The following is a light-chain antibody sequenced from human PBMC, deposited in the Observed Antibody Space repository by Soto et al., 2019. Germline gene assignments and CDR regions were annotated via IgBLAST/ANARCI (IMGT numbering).Light chain of an antibody. CDR3: QQHGNSPRT. V-gene: IGKV3-20*01. Sequence: EIVLTQSPGTQSLSPGERATLPCRASQNITNNYVAWYQHKPGQAPRLLIYGASSRATGIPVRFSGSGSGTDFTLTISRLEPEDFAVYYCQQHGNSPRTFGQGTKVDIK. CDR1: QNITNNY. J-gene: IGKJ1*01. CDR2: GAS.